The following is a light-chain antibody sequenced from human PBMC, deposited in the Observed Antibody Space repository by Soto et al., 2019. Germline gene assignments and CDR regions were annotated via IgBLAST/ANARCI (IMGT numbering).Light chain of an antibody. Sequence: QSVLTQPASVSGSPGQSITISCTGASTDVDGYDYVSWYQQHPGQAPKLMIYDVNNRPSGVSYRFSGSKSGDTASLTISGLQAEDDADYYCGSYTSSAPFYVFGTGTKLTVL. J-gene: IGLJ1*01. CDR2: DVN. CDR1: STDVDGYDY. V-gene: IGLV2-14*03. CDR3: GSYTSSAPFYV.